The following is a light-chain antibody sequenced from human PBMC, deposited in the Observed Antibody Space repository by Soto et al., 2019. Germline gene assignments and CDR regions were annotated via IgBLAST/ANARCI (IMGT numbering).Light chain of an antibody. CDR3: SSYKSSSTLFV. CDR2: DVS. J-gene: IGLJ1*01. Sequence: QSVLTQAASVSGSPGQSITISGPGTSIDVGGYNYVSWYQQHPGKAPKLMIYDVSARPSGVSNRFSGSKSGNTASLTISGLQAEDEADYYRSSYKSSSTLFVFGTGTKSPS. V-gene: IGLV2-14*03. CDR1: SIDVGGYNY.